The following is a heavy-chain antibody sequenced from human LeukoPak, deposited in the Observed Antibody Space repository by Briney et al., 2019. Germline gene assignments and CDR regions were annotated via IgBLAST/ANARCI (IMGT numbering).Heavy chain of an antibody. CDR1: GGSISSSSYY. Sequence: KPSETLSLTCTVSGGSISSSSYYWGWIRQPPGKGLEWIGSIYYSGSTYYNPSLKSRVTISVDTSKNQFSLKLSSVTAADTAVYYCVGYSFRYYYYMDVWGKGTTVTISS. V-gene: IGHV4-39*01. J-gene: IGHJ6*03. D-gene: IGHD3-22*01. CDR2: IYYSGST. CDR3: VGYSFRYYYYMDV.